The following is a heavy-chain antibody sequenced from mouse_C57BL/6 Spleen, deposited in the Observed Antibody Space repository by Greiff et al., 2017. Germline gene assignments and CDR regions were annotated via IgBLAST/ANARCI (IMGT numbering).Heavy chain of an antibody. CDR2: ISDGGSYT. D-gene: IGHD3-3*01. J-gene: IGHJ1*03. V-gene: IGHV5-4*01. CDR1: GFTFSSYA. Sequence: DVQLQESGGGLVKPGGSLKLSCAASGFTFSSYAMSWVRQTPEKRLEWVATISDGGSYTYYPDNVKGRFTISRDNAKNNLYLQMSHLKSEDTAMYYCARDTREGYFDVWGTGTTVTVSS. CDR3: ARDTREGYFDV.